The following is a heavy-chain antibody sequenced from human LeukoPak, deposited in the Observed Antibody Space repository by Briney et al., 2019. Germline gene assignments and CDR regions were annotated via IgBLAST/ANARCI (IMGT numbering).Heavy chain of an antibody. CDR1: GFTFSSYW. D-gene: IGHD3-10*01. CDR3: ASVLWFGGIFFDY. J-gene: IGHJ4*02. V-gene: IGHV3-7*03. Sequence: GGSLRLSCAASGFTFSSYWMSWVRQAPGKGLEWVANIKQDGSEKYYVDSVKGRFTISRDNAKNSLYLQMNSLRAEDTAVYYCASVLWFGGIFFDYWGQGSLVTVSS. CDR2: IKQDGSEK.